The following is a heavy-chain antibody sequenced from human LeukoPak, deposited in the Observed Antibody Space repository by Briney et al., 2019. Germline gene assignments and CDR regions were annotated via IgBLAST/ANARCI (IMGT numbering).Heavy chain of an antibody. V-gene: IGHV1-2*02. J-gene: IGHJ4*02. CDR1: GFTFIGYY. CDR3: ARDQPALDY. Sequence: GASVKVSCKASGFTFIGYYMHWVRLAPGQGLEWMGWINLNTGDTDYAPKFQGRVTMTRDTSITTAYMELSRLRYDDTAVYYCARDQPALDYWGRGTLVTVSS. CDR2: INLNTGDT.